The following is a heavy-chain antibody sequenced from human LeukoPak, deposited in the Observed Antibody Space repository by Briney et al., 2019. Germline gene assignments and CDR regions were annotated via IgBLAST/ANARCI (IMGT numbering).Heavy chain of an antibody. CDR3: ARGKNDYVWGSYRKGPYFDY. V-gene: IGHV4-34*01. D-gene: IGHD3-16*02. CDR2: INHSGST. Sequence: SETLSLTCTVSGGSIRSYYWSWIRQPPGKGLEWIGEINHSGSTNYNPSLKSRVTILVDTSKNQFSLKLSSVTAADTAVYYCARGKNDYVWGSYRKGPYFDYWGQGTLVTVSS. J-gene: IGHJ4*02. CDR1: GGSIRSYY.